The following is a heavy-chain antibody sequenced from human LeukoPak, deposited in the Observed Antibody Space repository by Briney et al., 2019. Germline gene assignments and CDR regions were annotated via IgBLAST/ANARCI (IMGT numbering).Heavy chain of an antibody. D-gene: IGHD2-2*01. V-gene: IGHV1-46*01. CDR1: GYTFTSYY. Sequence: ASVKVSCKASGYTFTSYYMHWVRQAPGQGLEWMGIINPSGGSTSYAQKFQGRVTMTRDMSTSTAYMELSRLRSDDTAVYYCARDVGEYCSSTNCYASHYWGQGTLVTVSS. CDR2: INPSGGST. CDR3: ARDVGEYCSSTNCYASHY. J-gene: IGHJ4*02.